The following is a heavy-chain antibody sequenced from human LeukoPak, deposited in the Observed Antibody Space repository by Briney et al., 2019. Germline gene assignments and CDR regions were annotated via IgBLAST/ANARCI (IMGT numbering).Heavy chain of an antibody. CDR1: GGTFSNSA. CDR2: IIPILGIA. CDR3: VGMRRGYCTGGSCLIFDY. Sequence: SVKVSCKASGGTFSNSAISWVRQAPGQGREWMGRIIPILGIAHYAQKFQGRVTITADKSTSTADMELRSLRSEDTAVYYCVGMRRGYCTGGSCLIFDYWSQGTLVSVSS. V-gene: IGHV1-69*04. J-gene: IGHJ4*02. D-gene: IGHD2-15*01.